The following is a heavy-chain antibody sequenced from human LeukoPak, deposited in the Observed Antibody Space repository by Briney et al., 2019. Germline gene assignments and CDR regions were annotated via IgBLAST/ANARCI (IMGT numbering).Heavy chain of an antibody. CDR3: SRHVNTFDY. CDR1: GGSISSYY. CDR2: INYSGST. V-gene: IGHV4-59*04. Sequence: SETLSLTCTVSGGSISSYYWSWIRQPPGKELEWIATINYSGSTYCNPSLKSRVTISVDTSKNQFSLRLSSVTAADMAVYYCSRHVNTFDYWGQGALVTVSS. J-gene: IGHJ4*02.